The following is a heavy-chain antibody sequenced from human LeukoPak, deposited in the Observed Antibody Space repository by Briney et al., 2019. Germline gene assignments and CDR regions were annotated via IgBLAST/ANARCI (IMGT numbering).Heavy chain of an antibody. Sequence: ASVKVSCKASGFTFTSYGFSWVRQAPGQGFEWMGWISGYSGNTSSAQKLQGRVTMTTDTSTSTVYMELRSLRSDDTAVYYCARNGRGGSGSYFDFWGQGTLVTVSS. J-gene: IGHJ5*01. CDR1: GFTFTSYG. CDR3: ARNGRGGSGSYFDF. CDR2: ISGYSGNT. D-gene: IGHD3-10*01. V-gene: IGHV1-18*01.